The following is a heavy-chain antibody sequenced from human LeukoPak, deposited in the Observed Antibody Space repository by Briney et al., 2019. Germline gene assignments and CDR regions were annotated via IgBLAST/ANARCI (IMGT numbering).Heavy chain of an antibody. Sequence: PGGSLRLSCAASGFTFSNYGMHWVRQAPGKGLEWVAVISYDGSNKYYADSVKGRFTISRDNSKNTLYLQMNSLRAEDTALYSCARAYTEGSSWYDYWGQGTLVTVSS. CDR3: ARAYTEGSSWYDY. CDR1: GFTFSNYG. D-gene: IGHD6-13*01. J-gene: IGHJ4*02. CDR2: ISYDGSNK. V-gene: IGHV3-30*03.